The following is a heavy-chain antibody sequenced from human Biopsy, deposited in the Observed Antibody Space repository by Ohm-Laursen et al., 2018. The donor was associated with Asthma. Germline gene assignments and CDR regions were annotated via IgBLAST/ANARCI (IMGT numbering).Heavy chain of an antibody. V-gene: IGHV3-53*01. CDR1: GFAVSRDY. J-gene: IGHJ4*02. CDR2: IYSGGTS. CDR3: ARGDSSNWSHYYFDY. Sequence: LSLTCAASGFAVSRDYMFWVRQAPGKGLEWVSVIYSGGTSHTTDSVRGRFTISRDYSKNTLYLQMHSLRAEDTAVYYCARGDSSNWSHYYFDYWGQGTLVTVSS. D-gene: IGHD3-22*01.